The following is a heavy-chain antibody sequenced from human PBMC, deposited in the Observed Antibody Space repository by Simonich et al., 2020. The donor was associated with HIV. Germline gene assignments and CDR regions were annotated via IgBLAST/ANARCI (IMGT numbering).Heavy chain of an antibody. CDR1: GGSFSGYF. D-gene: IGHD2-8*01. CDR3: AREGDCTNGVCYRFDY. J-gene: IGHJ4*02. Sequence: QVQLQQWGAGLLKPSETLSLTCAVYGGSFSGYFWSWIRQPPGKGLEWIGDISHFGDTNYTPSLKSRVSISVDTSKNQFSLRLTSVTAADSAAYYCAREGDCTNGVCYRFDYWGQGTLVTVSS. V-gene: IGHV4-34*01. CDR2: ISHFGDT.